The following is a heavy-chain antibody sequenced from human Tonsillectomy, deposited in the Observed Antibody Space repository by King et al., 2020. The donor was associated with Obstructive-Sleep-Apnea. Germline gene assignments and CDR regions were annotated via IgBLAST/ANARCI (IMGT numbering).Heavy chain of an antibody. CDR1: GFTFTSYS. Sequence: VQLVESGGGVVQPGRSLRLSCAASGFTFTSYSMHWVRQAPGKGLAWVAVIFDDGNNKDYADSVKGRFTLSRDNSDNTLYLQMNNLRADDTAIYYCAREYYGSGTDAFDIWGQGTRVTVSS. CDR3: AREYYGSGTDAFDI. CDR2: IFDDGNNK. J-gene: IGHJ3*02. D-gene: IGHD3-10*01. V-gene: IGHV3-30-3*01.